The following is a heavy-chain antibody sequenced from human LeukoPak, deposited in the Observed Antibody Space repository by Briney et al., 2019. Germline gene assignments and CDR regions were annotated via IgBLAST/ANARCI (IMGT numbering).Heavy chain of an antibody. CDR2: ISGGGRST. CDR3: AKMDFGSGSYYTLNSPDY. V-gene: IGHV3-23*01. CDR1: GFTFSSYA. D-gene: IGHD3-10*01. Sequence: GGSLRLSCAASGFTFSSYAMSWVRQAPGEGLEWVSGISGGGRSTFYADSVKGRYTISTDNCKNTLYLQVNSLRADDTAVYYCAKMDFGSGSYYTLNSPDYWGQGNLVTVSS. J-gene: IGHJ4*02.